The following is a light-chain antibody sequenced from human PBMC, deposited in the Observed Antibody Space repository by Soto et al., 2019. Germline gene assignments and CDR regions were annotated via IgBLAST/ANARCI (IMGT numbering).Light chain of an antibody. CDR1: QSVSSN. J-gene: IGKJ4*01. V-gene: IGKV3D-15*01. Sequence: IVMTQSPATLSVSPVERATLYFRASQSVSSNFAWYQQRPAQAPRLLIYDVSTRATGVPTRFSGSGSGTEFTLTISSLQSEDFAVYYCQQYHDWPLTCGGGTKGDIK. CDR3: QQYHDWPLT. CDR2: DVS.